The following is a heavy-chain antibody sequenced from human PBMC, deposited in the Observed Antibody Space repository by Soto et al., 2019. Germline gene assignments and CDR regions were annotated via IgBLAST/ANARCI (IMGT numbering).Heavy chain of an antibody. Sequence: SGPTLVNPTQTLTLTCTFSGFSLSTSGMCVSWIRQPPGKALEWLALIDWDDDKYYGTSLKTRLTISKDTSKNQVVLTMTNMDPVDTATYYCARMVYYYDSSGLGFDYWGQGTLVTVSS. D-gene: IGHD3-22*01. J-gene: IGHJ4*02. CDR1: GFSLSTSGMC. CDR3: ARMVYYYDSSGLGFDY. V-gene: IGHV2-70*01. CDR2: IDWDDDK.